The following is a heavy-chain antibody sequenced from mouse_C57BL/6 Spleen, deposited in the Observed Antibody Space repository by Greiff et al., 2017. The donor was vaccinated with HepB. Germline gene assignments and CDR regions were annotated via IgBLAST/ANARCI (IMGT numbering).Heavy chain of an antibody. V-gene: IGHV1-69*01. J-gene: IGHJ2*01. Sequence: VQLKQPGAELVMPGASVKLSCKASGYTFTSYWMHWVKQRPGQGLEWIGEIDPSDSYTNYNQKFKGKSTLTVDKSSSTAYMQLSSLTSEDSAVYYCARSNYYGSSSDYFDYWGQGTTLTVSS. D-gene: IGHD1-1*01. CDR2: IDPSDSYT. CDR1: GYTFTSYW. CDR3: ARSNYYGSSSDYFDY.